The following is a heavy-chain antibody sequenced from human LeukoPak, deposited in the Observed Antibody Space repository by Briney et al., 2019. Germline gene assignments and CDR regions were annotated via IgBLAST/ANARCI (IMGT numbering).Heavy chain of an antibody. CDR3: ARDYDSSGNYGMDV. Sequence: AAVTVSCKPCRWTFTYYYMHWVGQAAGHEGEWMGWINPNSGGTNYAQKFQGRVTMTRDTSISTAYMELSRLRSDDTAVYYCARDYDSSGNYGMDVWGQGTTVTVSS. J-gene: IGHJ6*02. CDR2: INPNSGGT. V-gene: IGHV1-2*02. D-gene: IGHD3-22*01. CDR1: RWTFTYYY.